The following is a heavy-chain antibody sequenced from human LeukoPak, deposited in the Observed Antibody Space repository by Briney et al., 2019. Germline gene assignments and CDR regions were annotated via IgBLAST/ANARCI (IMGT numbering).Heavy chain of an antibody. J-gene: IGHJ4*02. D-gene: IGHD1/OR15-1a*01. CDR2: ISRSGQNI. Sequence: PGGSLRLSCAASGFTFSNYAMTWVRQPPGKGLQWVSSISRSGQNIDHADSVNGRFSISRDNARNSLYLQINILRAEDTAVYFCAVGTTTKSPVDYWGQGTLVTVSS. CDR1: GFTFSNYA. CDR3: AVGTTTKSPVDY. V-gene: IGHV3-21*01.